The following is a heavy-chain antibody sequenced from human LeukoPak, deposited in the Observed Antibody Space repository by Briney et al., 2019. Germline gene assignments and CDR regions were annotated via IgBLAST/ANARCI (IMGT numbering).Heavy chain of an antibody. CDR2: INPNSGGT. D-gene: IGHD1-1*01. CDR3: ARAAVQDRYRARNFQH. Sequence: ASVTVSCKASGYTFTGYYMHWVRQAPGQGLEWMGWINPNSGGTNYAQKLQGRVTMTTDTSTSTAYMELRSLRSDDTAVYYCARAAVQDRYRARNFQHWGQGTLVTVSS. CDR1: GYTFTGYY. J-gene: IGHJ1*01. V-gene: IGHV1-2*02.